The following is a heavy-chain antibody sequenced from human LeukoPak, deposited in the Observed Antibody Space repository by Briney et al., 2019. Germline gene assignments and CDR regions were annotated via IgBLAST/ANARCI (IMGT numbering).Heavy chain of an antibody. CDR2: IYYSGNT. J-gene: IGHJ4*02. CDR1: GGSISSGGYS. V-gene: IGHV4-30-4*07. D-gene: IGHD6-19*01. Sequence: SQTLSLTCAVSGGSISSGGYSWSWIRQPPGKGLEWIGYIYYSGNTNYNPSLKSRVTISVDTSKNQFSLKLSSVTAADTAIYYCARGSAWYFVYWGQGTLVTVSS. CDR3: ARGSAWYFVY.